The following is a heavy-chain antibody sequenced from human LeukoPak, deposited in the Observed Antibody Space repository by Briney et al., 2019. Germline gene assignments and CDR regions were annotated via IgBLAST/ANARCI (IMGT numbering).Heavy chain of an antibody. Sequence: GASVKVSCKASGYTFTSYGISWVRQAPGQGLEWMGGIIPIFGTANYAQKLQGRVTMTTDTSTSTAYMELRSLRSDDTAVYYCARAGMEYQLLSQIYYYYYMDVWGKGTTVTVSS. J-gene: IGHJ6*03. CDR2: IIPIFGTA. CDR1: GYTFTSYG. CDR3: ARAGMEYQLLSQIYYYYYMDV. D-gene: IGHD2-2*01. V-gene: IGHV1-18*01.